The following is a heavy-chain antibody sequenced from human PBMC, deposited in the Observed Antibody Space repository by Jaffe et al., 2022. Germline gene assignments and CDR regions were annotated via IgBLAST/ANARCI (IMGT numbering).Heavy chain of an antibody. D-gene: IGHD3-22*01. J-gene: IGHJ6*03. Sequence: QVQLQESGPGLVKPSQTLSLTCTVSGGSISSGSYYWSWIRQPAGKGLEWIGRIYTSGSTNYNPSLKSRVTISVDTSKNQFSLKLSSVTAADTAVYYCAREERYYYDSSGYQLGYYYYYYYMDVWGKGTTVTVSS. V-gene: IGHV4-61*02. CDR1: GGSISSGSYY. CDR2: IYTSGST. CDR3: AREERYYYDSSGYQLGYYYYYYYMDV.